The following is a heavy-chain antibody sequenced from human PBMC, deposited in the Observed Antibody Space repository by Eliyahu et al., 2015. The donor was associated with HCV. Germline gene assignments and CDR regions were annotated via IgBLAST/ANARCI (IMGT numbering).Heavy chain of an antibody. D-gene: IGHD6-13*01. CDR3: AKIKYGQQPGVDFDY. Sequence: EVQLLESGGGLVQPGGSLRLSCAASGFTFSSSAMTWVRQAPGKGLQWVSAITGSGGSTYYADSVKGRFTISRDNSKNTLYLQMNSLRGEDTAIYYCAKIKYGQQPGVDFDYWGQGTLVTVSS. CDR1: GFTFSSSA. V-gene: IGHV3-23*01. CDR2: ITGSGGST. J-gene: IGHJ4*02.